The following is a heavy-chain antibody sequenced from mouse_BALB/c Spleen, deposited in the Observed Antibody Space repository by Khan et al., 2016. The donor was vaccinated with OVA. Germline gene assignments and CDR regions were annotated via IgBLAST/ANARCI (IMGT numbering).Heavy chain of an antibody. CDR2: INPTSGYT. Sequence: QVQLQQPGAELAKPGASVKMSCKASGYTFTTYWMHWVKQRPGQGLEWIGYINPTSGYTDYNEKFKDRATLSADKSSSTAYRQQSSLTSEDSAVYYCKRDRIDYWGQGTTLTVSS. V-gene: IGHV1-7*01. J-gene: IGHJ2*01. CDR3: KRDRIDY. CDR1: GYTFTTYW.